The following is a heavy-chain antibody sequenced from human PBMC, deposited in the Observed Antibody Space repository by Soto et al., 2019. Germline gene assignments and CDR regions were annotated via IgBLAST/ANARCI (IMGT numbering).Heavy chain of an antibody. CDR1: GYAFSQFY. J-gene: IGHJ6*03. D-gene: IGHD4-17*01. CDR2: INPNSGRT. CDR3: ARESGGTTATLDYYYFYMDV. V-gene: IGHV1-2*04. Sequence: QVQLVQSGAEVKKPGASVKVSCKASGYAFSQFYIHWMRQAPGQGLEWMGWINPNSGRTKFAQIFQGWVTMTRDTSIKTVYMELSGLRSDATAVYYCARESGGTTATLDYYYFYMDVWGKGTTVTVSS.